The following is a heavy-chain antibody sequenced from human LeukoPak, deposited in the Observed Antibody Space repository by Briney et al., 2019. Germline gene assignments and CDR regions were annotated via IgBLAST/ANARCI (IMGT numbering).Heavy chain of an antibody. CDR3: ARDNIYSSSSAEGLYYYYYMDV. CDR2: ISAYSGNT. CDR1: GYTFTSYG. D-gene: IGHD6-6*01. J-gene: IGHJ6*03. V-gene: IGHV1-18*01. Sequence: ASVKVSCKASGYTFTSYGISWVRQAPGQGLEWMGWISAYSGNTNYAQKLQGRVTMTTDTSTSTAYMELRSLRSDDTAVYYCARDNIYSSSSAEGLYYYYYMDVWGKGTTVTVSS.